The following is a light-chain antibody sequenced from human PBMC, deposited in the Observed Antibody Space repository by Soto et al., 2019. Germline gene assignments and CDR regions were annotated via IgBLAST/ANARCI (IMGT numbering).Light chain of an antibody. CDR2: GAS. CDR1: QSVNSD. Sequence: EIVMTQSPATLSVSPGERATLSCRASQSVNSDLAWYQQRPGQAPRLLIHGASTRATGIPGRFSGSGSGTEFTLTISSLQSEDFAVYSCQQYTAWPQTFRQGTKLEIK. J-gene: IGKJ2*01. CDR3: QQYTAWPQT. V-gene: IGKV3-15*01.